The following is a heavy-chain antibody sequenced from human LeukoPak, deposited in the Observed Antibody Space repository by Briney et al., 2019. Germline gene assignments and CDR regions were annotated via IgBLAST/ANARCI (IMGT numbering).Heavy chain of an antibody. Sequence: GGSLRLSCAASGFTFSSYSMNWVRQAPGKGLEWVSSISSSSSYIYYADSVKGRFTISRDNAKNSLYLQMNSLRAEDTAAYYCAREVAGVYYYYGMDVWGQGTTVTVSS. J-gene: IGHJ6*02. D-gene: IGHD6-19*01. CDR2: ISSSSSYI. V-gene: IGHV3-21*04. CDR3: AREVAGVYYYYGMDV. CDR1: GFTFSSYS.